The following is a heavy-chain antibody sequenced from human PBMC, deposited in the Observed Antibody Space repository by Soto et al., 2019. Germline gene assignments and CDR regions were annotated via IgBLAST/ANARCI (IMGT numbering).Heavy chain of an antibody. V-gene: IGHV6-1*01. Sequence: SQTLSLTCAISGDSVSSNSAAWNWIRQSPSRGLEWLGRTYYRSRWYNDYAVSVKSRITVNPDTSKNQFSLHLNSVTPEYTAVYCCAETSSRQWYYMDVWDKGTTVTVSS. CDR3: AETSSRQWYYMDV. J-gene: IGHJ6*03. CDR2: TYYRSRWYN. CDR1: GDSVSSNSAA. D-gene: IGHD6-19*01.